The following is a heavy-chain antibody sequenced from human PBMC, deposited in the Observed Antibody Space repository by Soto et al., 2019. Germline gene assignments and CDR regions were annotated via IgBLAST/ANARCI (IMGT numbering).Heavy chain of an antibody. D-gene: IGHD4-17*01. CDR2: ISAYNGNT. V-gene: IGHV1-18*01. Sequence: QVQLVQSGAEVKKPGASVKVSCRASGYTFTSYGISWVRQAPGQGLEWMGWISAYNGNTDYAQKLQGRVTMTTDTSTSTAYMELRSLRSDDTAVYYCARDSVYGDYVTYNWFDPWGQGTLVTVSS. CDR1: GYTFTSYG. J-gene: IGHJ5*02. CDR3: ARDSVYGDYVTYNWFDP.